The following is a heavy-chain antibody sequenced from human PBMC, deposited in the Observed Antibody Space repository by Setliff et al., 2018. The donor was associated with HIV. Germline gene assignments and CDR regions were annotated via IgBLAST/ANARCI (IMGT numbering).Heavy chain of an antibody. CDR1: GGSFNDYY. V-gene: IGHV4-34*01. CDR2: IDHSGST. Sequence: PSETLSLTCAVYGGSFNDYYWTWIRQPPGKGLEWIGEIDHSGSTKYHASLKSRVTISIDTSKNQISLKLSSVTAADSAVYYCARLRYSVFDYWGHGTLVTVSS. CDR3: ARLRYSVFDY. D-gene: IGHD3-9*01. J-gene: IGHJ4*01.